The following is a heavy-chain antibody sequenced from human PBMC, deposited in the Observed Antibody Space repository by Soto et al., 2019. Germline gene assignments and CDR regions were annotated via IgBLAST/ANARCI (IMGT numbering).Heavy chain of an antibody. CDR2: IIPIFGTA. CDR3: ERILKGLELLWFDP. Sequence: SSVKVSCKASGGTFSSYAISWVRQAPGQGLEWMGGIIPIFGTANYAQKFQGRVTITADESTSTAYMELSSLRSEDTAVYYCERILKGLELLWFDPWAQGTLVTVSS. CDR1: GGTFSSYA. D-gene: IGHD1-7*01. V-gene: IGHV1-69*13. J-gene: IGHJ5*02.